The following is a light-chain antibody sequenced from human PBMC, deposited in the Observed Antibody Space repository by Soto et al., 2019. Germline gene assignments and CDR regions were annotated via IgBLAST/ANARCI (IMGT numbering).Light chain of an antibody. CDR2: DVS. J-gene: IGLJ1*01. V-gene: IGLV2-14*01. CDR1: SSDIGLYNS. Sequence: QSALTQSTSVSGSPGQSITISCTGCSSDIGLYNSVAWYQQRPGRVPKLILYDVSSRPSGVSRRFSGSKSDNTASLTISGLQSEDEADYYCSSYSAGTTNYVFGTGTKVTVL. CDR3: SSYSAGTTNYV.